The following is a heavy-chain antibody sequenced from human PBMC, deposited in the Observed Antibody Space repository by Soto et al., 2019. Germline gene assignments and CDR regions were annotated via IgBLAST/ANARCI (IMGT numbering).Heavy chain of an antibody. J-gene: IGHJ4*02. Sequence: AASLNGSWKGAGYALTGDYSRCGRHAPEQGLEWMGIINPSGGSTSYAQKFQGRVTMTRDTSTSTVYMELSSLRSEDTAVYYCARGTATTVTIIQIDYWGQGTLVTVSS. CDR2: INPSGGST. D-gene: IGHD4-17*01. CDR1: GYALTGDY. V-gene: IGHV1-46*01. CDR3: ARGTATTVTIIQIDY.